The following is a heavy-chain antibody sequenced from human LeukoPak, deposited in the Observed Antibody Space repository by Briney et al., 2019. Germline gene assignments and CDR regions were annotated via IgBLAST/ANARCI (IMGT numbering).Heavy chain of an antibody. D-gene: IGHD3-22*01. CDR3: ARECYYDSSGYQLNNWFDP. Sequence: SETLSLTCTVSGGSISSYYWSWIRQRPGKGLEWIGYIYYSGSTNYNPSLKSRVTISVDTSKNQFSLKLSSVTAADTAVYYCARECYYDSSGYQLNNWFDPWGQGTLVTVSS. J-gene: IGHJ5*02. CDR2: IYYSGST. CDR1: GGSISSYY. V-gene: IGHV4-59*01.